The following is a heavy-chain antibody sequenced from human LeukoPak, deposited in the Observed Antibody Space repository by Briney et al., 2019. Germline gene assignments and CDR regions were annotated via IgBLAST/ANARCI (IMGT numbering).Heavy chain of an antibody. D-gene: IGHD2-21*02. CDR3: ARAHSTAYYYFDS. CDR1: GFTLSPYS. CDR2: ISSSSTYI. J-gene: IGHJ4*02. Sequence: GGSLRLSCAASGFTLSPYSMNWVRQAPGKGLEWFSSISSSSTYIYYADSVKGRFTISRDNDRESLYLEMNSLRVEDTAVYYCARAHSTAYYYFDSWGQGTLVTVSS. V-gene: IGHV3-21*01.